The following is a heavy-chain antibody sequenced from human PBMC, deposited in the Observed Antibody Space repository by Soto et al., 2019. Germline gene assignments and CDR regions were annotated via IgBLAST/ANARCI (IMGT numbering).Heavy chain of an antibody. Sequence: SETLCLTCSFSVYSVTSRDYYWAWIRQPPGKGLEWIGSMFYSGLTYYNPSLKSRVTLSVDTSKNQFSVRLNSVTAADTAVYYCAALSVSLTGPYGIHVWGQGTTVTVSS. CDR1: VYSVTSRDYY. D-gene: IGHD7-27*01. CDR2: MFYSGLT. CDR3: AALSVSLTGPYGIHV. V-gene: IGHV4-39*01. J-gene: IGHJ6*01.